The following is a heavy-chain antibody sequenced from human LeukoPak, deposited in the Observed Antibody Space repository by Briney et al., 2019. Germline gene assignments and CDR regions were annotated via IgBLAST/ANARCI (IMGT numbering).Heavy chain of an antibody. Sequence: RGSLRLSCAASGFTFSSYWMSWVRQAPGKGLEWVANIKQDGSEKYYVDSVKGRFTISRDNAKNSLYLQMNSLRAEDTAVYYCARDSLAGIYYFDYWGQGTLVTVSS. V-gene: IGHV3-7*01. CDR3: ARDSLAGIYYFDY. J-gene: IGHJ4*02. CDR1: GFTFSSYW. CDR2: IKQDGSEK. D-gene: IGHD2-15*01.